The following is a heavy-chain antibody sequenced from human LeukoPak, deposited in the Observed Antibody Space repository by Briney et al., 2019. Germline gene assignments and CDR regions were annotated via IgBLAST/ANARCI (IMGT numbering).Heavy chain of an antibody. J-gene: IGHJ3*02. V-gene: IGHV3-15*01. CDR1: GFTFSDAC. D-gene: IGHD3-10*01. Sequence: GGSLRLSCAASGFTFSDACMSWVRQAPGKGLEWVGRIKSKSDGGTTDYGAPVKGRFTISRDDSKSTLYLQMNSLETEDTAVYYCTTAPGAYDGFHIWGQGTMVTVTS. CDR3: TTAPGAYDGFHI. CDR2: IKSKSDGGTT.